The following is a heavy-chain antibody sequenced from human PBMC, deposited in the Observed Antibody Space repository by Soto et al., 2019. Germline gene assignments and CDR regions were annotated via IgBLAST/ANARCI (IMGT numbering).Heavy chain of an antibody. Sequence: GGSLRLSCAASGLTFSIYWMSWVRHAPGKGLEWVANIKEDGIEKYYVDSVKGRFTIPRDNAKKSLYLQMNSLIAEDTAVYYSARNRDILGQFDHSGQRTLVAVSS. D-gene: IGHD2-15*01. V-gene: IGHV3-7*03. CDR3: ARNRDILGQFDH. CDR1: GLTFSIYW. CDR2: IKEDGIEK. J-gene: IGHJ5*02.